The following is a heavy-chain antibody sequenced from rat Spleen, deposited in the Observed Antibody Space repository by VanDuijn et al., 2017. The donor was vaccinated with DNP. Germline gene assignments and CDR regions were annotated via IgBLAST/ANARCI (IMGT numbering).Heavy chain of an antibody. Sequence: ELRLVESGGGFVQPGRSMKLACATSEFTFTNYDMAWVRQAPKKGLEWVATITHGSGSTYYRDSVKGRFTISRDNANSTLYLQMDSLRSEDSATYYCTIYSYNSPFAYWGQGALVTVSS. CDR2: ITHGSGST. D-gene: IGHD1-5*01. CDR3: TIYSYNSPFAY. V-gene: IGHV5-25*01. CDR1: EFTFTNYD. J-gene: IGHJ3*01.